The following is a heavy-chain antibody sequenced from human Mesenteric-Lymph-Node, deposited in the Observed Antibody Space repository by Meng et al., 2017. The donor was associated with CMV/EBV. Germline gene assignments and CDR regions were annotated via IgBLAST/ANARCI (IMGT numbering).Heavy chain of an antibody. Sequence: VSGGSISSGGYYWSWIRQHPGKGLEWIGYINDSGSTASNPSLKSRVTISVDTSKNQFSLKLTSVTAADTAVYYCARGGGYSGYGANYWGQGTLVTVSS. J-gene: IGHJ4*02. CDR1: GGSISSGGYY. D-gene: IGHD5-12*01. CDR3: ARGGGYSGYGANY. V-gene: IGHV4-31*02. CDR2: INDSGST.